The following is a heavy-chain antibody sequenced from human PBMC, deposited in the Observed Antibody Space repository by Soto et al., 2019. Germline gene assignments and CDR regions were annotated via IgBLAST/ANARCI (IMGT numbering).Heavy chain of an antibody. J-gene: IGHJ4*02. CDR1: GDSFTSYA. Sequence: GASVKASCKSCGDSFTSYAMNWVRQATEQGLEWMGWINTNTGNPTYAQGFTGRFVFSLDTSVSTAYLQICSLKAEDTAVYYCARGYSSSWYYGSGYFDYWGQGTLVTVSS. CDR3: ARGYSSSWYYGSGYFDY. D-gene: IGHD6-13*01. V-gene: IGHV7-4-1*01. CDR2: INTNTGNP.